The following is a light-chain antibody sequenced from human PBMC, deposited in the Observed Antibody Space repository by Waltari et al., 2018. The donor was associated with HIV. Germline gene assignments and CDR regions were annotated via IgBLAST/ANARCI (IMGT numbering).Light chain of an antibody. Sequence: QSALTQPASVSGSPGQSITIPCPGTSSDIGTYNYVPCYQQHPGTAPKLMIYEVSNLPSGVSNRFSGSKSGNTASLTISGLQAEDEADYYCSSYTSSSTPVVFGGGTKLTVL. CDR1: SSDIGTYNY. CDR2: EVS. CDR3: SSYTSSSTPVV. J-gene: IGLJ2*01. V-gene: IGLV2-14*01.